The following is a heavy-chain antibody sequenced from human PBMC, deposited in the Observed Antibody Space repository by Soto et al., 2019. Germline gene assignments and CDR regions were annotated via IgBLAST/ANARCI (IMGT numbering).Heavy chain of an antibody. CDR2: ITHSGST. Sequence: QVQLHHWGAGLLKPSDTLSLTCAVYGGSFSGYYWFWIRQPPGKGLEWIWEITHSGSTNYNPSLKSRVNISVDTSKIQFYLKLSSVTAADTAVYYGARGWVHSNYHFDYWGPGTLVTVAS. D-gene: IGHD4-4*01. V-gene: IGHV4-34*01. CDR3: ARGWVHSNYHFDY. CDR1: GGSFSGYY. J-gene: IGHJ4*02.